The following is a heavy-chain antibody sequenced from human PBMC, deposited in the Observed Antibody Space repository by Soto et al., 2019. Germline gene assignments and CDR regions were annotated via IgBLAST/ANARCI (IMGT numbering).Heavy chain of an antibody. CDR1: GFTFSSYS. D-gene: IGHD6-13*01. V-gene: IGHV3-21*01. Sequence: GGSLRLSCAASGFTFSSYSMNWVRQAPGKGLEWVSSISSSSSYIYYADSGKGRFTISRDNAKNSLYLQMNSLRAEDTAVYYCARDRQQQLPGPSYYMDVWGKGTTVTVSS. CDR2: ISSSSSYI. CDR3: ARDRQQQLPGPSYYMDV. J-gene: IGHJ6*03.